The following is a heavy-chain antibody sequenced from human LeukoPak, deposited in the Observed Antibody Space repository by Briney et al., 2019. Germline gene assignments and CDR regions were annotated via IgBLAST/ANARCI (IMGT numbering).Heavy chain of an antibody. CDR1: GYTFTSYY. D-gene: IGHD1-26*01. V-gene: IGHV1-46*01. CDR3: ARAARSYVGYYYYYMDV. J-gene: IGHJ6*03. Sequence: ASVKVSCKASGYTFTSYYMHWVRQAPGQGLEWMGIINPSGGSTSYAQKFQGRVTMTRDTSTSTVYMELSSLRSEDTAVYYCARAARSYVGYYYYYMDVWGKGTTVTVSS. CDR2: INPSGGST.